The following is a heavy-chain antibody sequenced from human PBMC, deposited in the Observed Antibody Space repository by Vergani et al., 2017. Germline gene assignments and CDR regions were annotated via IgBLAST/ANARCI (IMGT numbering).Heavy chain of an antibody. CDR2: ISGSGGST. CDR1: GFTFSSYA. J-gene: IGHJ4*02. CDR3: ARDIRVVPAAISLFDY. D-gene: IGHD2-2*02. V-gene: IGHV3-23*04. Sequence: EVQLVESGGGLVKPGGSLRLSCAASGFTFSSYAMSWVRQAPGKGLEWVSAISGSGGSTYYADSVKGRFTISRDNSKNTLYLQMNSLRAEDTAVYYCARDIRVVPAAISLFDYWGQGTLVTVSS.